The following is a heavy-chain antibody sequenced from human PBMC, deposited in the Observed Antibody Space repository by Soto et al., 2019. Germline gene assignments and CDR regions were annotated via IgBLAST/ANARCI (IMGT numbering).Heavy chain of an antibody. J-gene: IGHJ5*02. V-gene: IGHV4-59*01. CDR2: IFYSGST. Sequence: SETLSLTSTVSGGSISGYFWSWIRQPPGKGLEWIGYIFYSGSTNYNPSLKSRVSMSVDTSKNQFSLKLSSVTAADTAVYYCAKDLYCSGWYNYFDPWGPGTLVTVSS. CDR1: GGSISGYF. CDR3: AKDLYCSGWYNYFDP. D-gene: IGHD6-19*01.